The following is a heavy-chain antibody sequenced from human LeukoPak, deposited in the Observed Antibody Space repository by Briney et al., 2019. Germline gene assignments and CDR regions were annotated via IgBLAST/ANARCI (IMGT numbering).Heavy chain of an antibody. Sequence: GGSLRLSCTASGFTFSNYAMNWVRQAPGKGLEWVSAIGGRGSDKYYADSVKGRFTVSRDNSKNTVYLQMNRLRAEGTAVYYCAKGAPFDIYSPDYWGQGTLVTVSA. J-gene: IGHJ4*02. CDR2: IGGRGSDK. CDR1: GFTFSNYA. V-gene: IGHV3-23*01. D-gene: IGHD3-9*01. CDR3: AKGAPFDIYSPDY.